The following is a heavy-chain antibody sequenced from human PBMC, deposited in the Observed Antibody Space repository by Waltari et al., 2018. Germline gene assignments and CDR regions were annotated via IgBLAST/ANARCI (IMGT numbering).Heavy chain of an antibody. D-gene: IGHD6-19*01. CDR2: IYYSGST. Sequence: QLQLQESGPGLVKPSETLSLTCPVSGGSISSSSYYWGWIRQPPGKGLEWIGSIYYSGSTYYNPSLKSRVTISVDTSKNQFSLKLSSVTAADTAVYYCASDIAVAGPIDYWGQGTLVTVSS. J-gene: IGHJ4*02. CDR1: GGSISSSSYY. CDR3: ASDIAVAGPIDY. V-gene: IGHV4-39*01.